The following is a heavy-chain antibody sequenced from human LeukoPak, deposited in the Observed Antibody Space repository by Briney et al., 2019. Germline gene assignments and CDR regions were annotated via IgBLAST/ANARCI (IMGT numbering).Heavy chain of an antibody. CDR2: INGYGRSS. V-gene: IGHV3-74*01. J-gene: IGHJ6*02. CDR1: RFTLSNYR. CDR3: ARQASYGMDV. Sequence: GGSLTLSCAASRFTLSNYRMHWLRQAPGKGLVWVPRINGYGRSSYYADTVKGRFTISRDNANSTLYLRMNSLSAEDTAVYYCARQASYGMDVWGQGTTVTVSS.